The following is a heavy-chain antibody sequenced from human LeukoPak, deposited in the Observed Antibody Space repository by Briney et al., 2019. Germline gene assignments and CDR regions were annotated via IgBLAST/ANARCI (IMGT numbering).Heavy chain of an antibody. CDR1: GFTFDDYA. J-gene: IGHJ3*02. V-gene: IGHV3-9*01. Sequence: GGSLRLSCKVSGFTFDDYAMHWVRHTPGKGLEWVSGITWNRDNIGYGDSVKGRFTISRDNSKNTLYLQMNSLRAEDTAVYYCARDGVSGEDAFDIWGQGTMVTVSS. D-gene: IGHD3-10*02. CDR3: ARDGVSGEDAFDI. CDR2: ITWNRDNI.